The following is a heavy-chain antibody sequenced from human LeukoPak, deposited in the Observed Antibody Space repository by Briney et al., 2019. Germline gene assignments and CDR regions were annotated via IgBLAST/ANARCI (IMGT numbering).Heavy chain of an antibody. CDR2: LSDTGDSR. V-gene: IGHV3-23*01. Sequence: TGGSLRLSCAASGLTLSKHPMYWVRQAPGKGLEWVSSLSDTGDSRHYADSVKGRFTISRDSARSALYLQMNSLGAEDTAVYYCAKGDCASGSCYFDDWGQGSQVTVSS. J-gene: IGHJ4*02. CDR3: AKGDCASGSCYFDD. D-gene: IGHD2-8*01. CDR1: GLTLSKHP.